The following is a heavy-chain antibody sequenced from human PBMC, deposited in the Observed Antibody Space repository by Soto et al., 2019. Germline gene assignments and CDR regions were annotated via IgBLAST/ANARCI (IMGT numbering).Heavy chain of an antibody. Sequence: LSLTCAVSGGSISSSNWWSWVRQPPGKGLEWIGEIYHSGSTNYNPSLKSRVTTSVDKSKNQFSLKLSSVTAADTAVYYCARDLVAAAGTFDPWGQGTLVTVSS. CDR1: GGSISSSNW. CDR2: IYHSGST. V-gene: IGHV4-4*02. CDR3: ARDLVAAAGTFDP. D-gene: IGHD6-13*01. J-gene: IGHJ5*02.